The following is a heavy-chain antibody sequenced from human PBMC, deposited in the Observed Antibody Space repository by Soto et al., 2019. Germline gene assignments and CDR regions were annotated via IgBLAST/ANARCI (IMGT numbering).Heavy chain of an antibody. CDR1: GFTFSSHG. V-gene: IGHV3-64*01. CDR3: ARDRPIGDAFDI. D-gene: IGHD2-21*01. Sequence: GGSLRLSCAASGFTFSSHGTGWVRQAPGKGLEYVSAISRDGGSTYYANSVKGRFTISRDNSKNTLYLQMSSLKAEDMAVYYCARDRPIGDAFDIWGQGTMVTVSS. CDR2: ISRDGGST. J-gene: IGHJ3*02.